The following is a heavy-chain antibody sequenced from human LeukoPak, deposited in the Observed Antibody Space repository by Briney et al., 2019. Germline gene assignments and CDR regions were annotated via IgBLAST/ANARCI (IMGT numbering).Heavy chain of an antibody. V-gene: IGHV4-34*01. CDR1: GGSFSGYN. Sequence: PSETLSLTCSVYGGSFSGYNWTWIRQPPGKGLEWIGEINHSGSTSYNPSLNSRVTISVDTSKNQFSLILSSVTAADTAVYYCVHLWSGYSTLGQGTLVTVSS. CDR2: INHSGST. D-gene: IGHD3-3*01. J-gene: IGHJ5*02. CDR3: VHLWSGYST.